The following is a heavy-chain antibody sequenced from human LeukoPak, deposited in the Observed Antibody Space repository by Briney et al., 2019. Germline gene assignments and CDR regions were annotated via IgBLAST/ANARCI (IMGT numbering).Heavy chain of an antibody. V-gene: IGHV4-59*08. CDR2: VHYSGRT. CDR3: ARRSNSWNDFDS. Sequence: SETLSLTCTVYGASISSYYWSWIRQPPGKGLEWIAYVHYSGRTNYNPSLKSRVSISVDTSKKQFSLNLSSVTAADTAVYYCARRSNSWNDFDSWGQGTLVTVSS. D-gene: IGHD6-13*01. CDR1: GASISSYY. J-gene: IGHJ4*02.